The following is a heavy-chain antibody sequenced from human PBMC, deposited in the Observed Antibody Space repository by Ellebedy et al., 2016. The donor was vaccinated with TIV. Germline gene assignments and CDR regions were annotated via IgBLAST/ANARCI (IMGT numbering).Heavy chain of an antibody. J-gene: IGHJ4*02. CDR1: GFTFSSYW. D-gene: IGHD4-11*01. Sequence: PGGSLRLSCAASGFTFSSYWMYWVRQAPGKGLVWVSRSNSDGSSRSYADSVKGRFTISRDNAKNTLYLQMNSLRAEDTAVYYCARDNDYKIDYWGQGTLVTVSS. V-gene: IGHV3-74*01. CDR3: ARDNDYKIDY. CDR2: SNSDGSSR.